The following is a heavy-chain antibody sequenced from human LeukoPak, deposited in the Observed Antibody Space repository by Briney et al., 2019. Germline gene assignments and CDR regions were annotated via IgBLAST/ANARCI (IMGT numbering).Heavy chain of an antibody. J-gene: IGHJ4*02. CDR1: GFTFSSYS. Sequence: QPGGSLRLSCAASGFTFSSYSMSWVRQAPGKGLEGVSAISGSGGSTYYADSVKGRFTISRDNSKNTLYLQMNSLRAEDTAVYYCAKDCSSTSCHDYWGQGTLVTVSS. CDR2: ISGSGGST. D-gene: IGHD2-2*01. V-gene: IGHV3-23*01. CDR3: AKDCSSTSCHDY.